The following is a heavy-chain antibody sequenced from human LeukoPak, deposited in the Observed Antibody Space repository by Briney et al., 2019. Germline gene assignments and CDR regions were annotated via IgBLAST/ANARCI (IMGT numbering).Heavy chain of an antibody. CDR3: AKYQAGTWTSYDSSDI. D-gene: IGHD3/OR15-3a*01. Sequence: GGSLRLSCAASGFTFSSPGMNWVRQAPGKGLEWVSSISGDSASKFYADSVRGRFTISRDNAKNSLYLQMNSLRAEDTAVYYCAKYQAGTWTSYDSSDIWGQGTLVTVSS. V-gene: IGHV3-21*01. J-gene: IGHJ3*02. CDR2: ISGDSASK. CDR1: GFTFSSPG.